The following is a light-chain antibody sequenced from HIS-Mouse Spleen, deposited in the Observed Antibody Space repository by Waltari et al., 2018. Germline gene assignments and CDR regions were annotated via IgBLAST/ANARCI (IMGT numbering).Light chain of an antibody. CDR1: SGRIASNY. CDR2: EDN. Sequence: NFMLTQPHSVSESPGKTVTISCTGSSGRIASNYVQWYQQRPGSAPTPVIYEDNQRPSGVPDRFSGSIDSSSNSASLTISGLKTEDEADYYCQSYDSSNHVVFGGGTKLTVL. CDR3: QSYDSSNHVV. V-gene: IGLV6-57*02. J-gene: IGLJ2*01.